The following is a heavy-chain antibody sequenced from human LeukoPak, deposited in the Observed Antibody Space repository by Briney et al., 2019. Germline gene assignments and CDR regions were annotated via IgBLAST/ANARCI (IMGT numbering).Heavy chain of an antibody. V-gene: IGHV3-7*03. CDR3: AKDGGGSYFGYFDY. J-gene: IGHJ4*02. Sequence: GGSLRLSCAASGFTFSSYWMSWVRQAPGKGLEWVANIKQDGSEKYYVDSVKGRFTISRDNAKNSLYLQMNSLRAEDTAVYYCAKDGGGSYFGYFDYWGQGTLVTVSS. CDR2: IKQDGSEK. CDR1: GFTFSSYW. D-gene: IGHD1-26*01.